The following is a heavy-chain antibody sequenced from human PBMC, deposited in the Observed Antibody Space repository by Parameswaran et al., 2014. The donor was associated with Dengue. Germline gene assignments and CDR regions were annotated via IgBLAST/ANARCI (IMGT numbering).Heavy chain of an antibody. Sequence: WVRQAPGQGLEWMGIINPSGGSTSYAQKFQGRVTMTRDTSTSTVYMELSSLRSEDTAVYYCARDLSIAVAYYYYGMDVWGQGTTVTVSS. D-gene: IGHD6-19*01. J-gene: IGHJ6*02. CDR2: INPSGGST. CDR3: ARDLSIAVAYYYYGMDV. V-gene: IGHV1-46*01.